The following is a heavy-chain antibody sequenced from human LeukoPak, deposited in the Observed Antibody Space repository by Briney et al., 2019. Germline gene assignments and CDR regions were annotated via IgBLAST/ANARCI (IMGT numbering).Heavy chain of an antibody. Sequence: SETLSLTCAVSGGSISSSNWWSWVRQPPGKGLEGIGEIYHSGSTNYNPSLKSRVTISVDKSKNQFSLKLSSVTAADTAVYYCASKYKLGGVIVQDYWGQGTLVTVSS. D-gene: IGHD3-16*02. CDR2: IYHSGST. J-gene: IGHJ4*02. CDR1: GGSISSSNW. CDR3: ASKYKLGGVIVQDY. V-gene: IGHV4-4*02.